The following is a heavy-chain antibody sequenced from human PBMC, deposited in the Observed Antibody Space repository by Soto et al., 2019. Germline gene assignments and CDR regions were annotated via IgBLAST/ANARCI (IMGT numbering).Heavy chain of an antibody. Sequence: SETLSLTCTVSDGSISSYYWSWIRQPPGKGLEWIGYIYYSGSTNYNPSLKSRVTISVDTSKNQFSLKPSSVTAADTAVYYCARDPVAYCSSTSCYDYYGMDVSGQGTTVTVSS. V-gene: IGHV4-59*01. CDR3: ARDPVAYCSSTSCYDYYGMDV. CDR2: IYYSGST. J-gene: IGHJ6*02. CDR1: DGSISSYY. D-gene: IGHD2-2*01.